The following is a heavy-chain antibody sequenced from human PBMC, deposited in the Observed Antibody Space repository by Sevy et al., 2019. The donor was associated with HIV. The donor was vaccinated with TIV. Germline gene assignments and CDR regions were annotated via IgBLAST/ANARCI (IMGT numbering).Heavy chain of an antibody. CDR2: IYYSGST. D-gene: IGHD3-22*01. Sequence: QSQTLSLTCTVSGGSISSGDYYWSWIRQPPGKGLEWIGYIYYSGSTYYNPSLKSRVTISVDTSKNQFSLKLSSVTAADTAVYYCARSKPPSKKYYYDSSGYYYAGGYFDYWGQGTLVTVSS. J-gene: IGHJ4*02. CDR1: GGSISSGDYY. CDR3: ARSKPPSKKYYYDSSGYYYAGGYFDY. V-gene: IGHV4-30-4*01.